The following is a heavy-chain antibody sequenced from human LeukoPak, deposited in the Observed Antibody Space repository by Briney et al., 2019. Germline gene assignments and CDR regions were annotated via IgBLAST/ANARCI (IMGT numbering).Heavy chain of an antibody. Sequence: PGESLKISCKGSGYSFTDNWITWVRQMPGKRLEWMGIIYPGDSDTRYSPSFQGQVTFSADKSISTAYLQWSSLKASDTAMYYCARQGVMVRGNAFDIWGQGTMVTVSS. CDR1: GYSFTDNW. V-gene: IGHV5-51*01. CDR2: IYPGDSDT. CDR3: ARQGVMVRGNAFDI. D-gene: IGHD3-10*01. J-gene: IGHJ3*02.